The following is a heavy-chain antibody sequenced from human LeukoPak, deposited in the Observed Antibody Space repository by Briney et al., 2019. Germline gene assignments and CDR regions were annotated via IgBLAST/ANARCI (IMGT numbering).Heavy chain of an antibody. J-gene: IGHJ4*02. CDR2: IDWDDDK. D-gene: IGHD3-10*01. Sequence: KSGPALVKPTQTLTLTCTFSGFSLSTSGMCVSWIRQPPGKALEWLARIDWDDDKYYSTSLKTRLTISKDTSKNQVVLIMTNMDPVDTATYYCARTMVRGIIPRYFFDYWGQGTLVTVSS. V-gene: IGHV2-70*11. CDR1: GFSLSTSGMC. CDR3: ARTMVRGIIPRYFFDY.